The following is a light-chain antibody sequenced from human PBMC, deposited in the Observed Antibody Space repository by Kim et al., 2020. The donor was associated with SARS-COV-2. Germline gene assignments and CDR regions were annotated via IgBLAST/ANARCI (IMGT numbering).Light chain of an antibody. Sequence: QSVLTQPASVSGSPGQSITISCTGSSSDVGDYNYVSWYQHHPGKAPKLMIYDVSERPSGVSNRFSGSKSGNTASLTISGLQPEDEADYYCSSYASSTTVFGTGTKVTVL. CDR1: SSDVGDYNY. V-gene: IGLV2-14*03. J-gene: IGLJ1*01. CDR2: DVS. CDR3: SSYASSTTV.